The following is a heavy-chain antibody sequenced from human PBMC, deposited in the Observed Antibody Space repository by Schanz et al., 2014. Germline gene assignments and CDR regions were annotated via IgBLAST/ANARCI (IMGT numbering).Heavy chain of an antibody. Sequence: EVQLVESGGGLVQPGGSLRLSCEASGFSFGNYGMSWVRQAPGKGPEWVANIKHDGSVKDYVDSVEGRFTISRDNAKRSLFLQMNSLRVEDTAVYFCVSQTGSPNYWGQGTLVTVSS. V-gene: IGHV3-7*02. J-gene: IGHJ4*02. CDR2: IKHDGSVK. CDR3: VSQTGSPNY. CDR1: GFSFGNYG. D-gene: IGHD6-13*01.